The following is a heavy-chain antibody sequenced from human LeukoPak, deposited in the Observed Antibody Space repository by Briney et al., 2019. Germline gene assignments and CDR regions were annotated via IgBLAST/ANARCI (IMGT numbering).Heavy chain of an antibody. CDR2: ISSSSSTI. CDR3: ATLVNYWSFDY. J-gene: IGHJ4*02. Sequence: PGGSLRLSCAASGFTFSSYEMNWVRQAPGKGLEWVSYISSSSSTIYYADSVKGRFTISRDNAKNSLYLQMNSLRAEDTAVYYCATLVNYWSFDYWGQGTLVTVSS. CDR1: GFTFSSYE. D-gene: IGHD1-1*01. V-gene: IGHV3-48*03.